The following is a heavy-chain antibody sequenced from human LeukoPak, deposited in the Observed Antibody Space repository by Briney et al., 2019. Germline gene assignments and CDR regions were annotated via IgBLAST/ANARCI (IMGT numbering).Heavy chain of an antibody. D-gene: IGHD3-10*01. J-gene: IGHJ5*02. CDR3: ARREYRYYYALGEGNWFDP. Sequence: SETLSLTCAVYGGSFSGYYWSWIRPPPGKGLEWIGEINHRGSTNYNPSLKSRVTISVDTSKNKFSLKLSSVTAADTAVYYCARREYRYYYALGEGNWFDPWGQGTLVTVSS. CDR1: GGSFSGYY. V-gene: IGHV4-34*01. CDR2: INHRGST.